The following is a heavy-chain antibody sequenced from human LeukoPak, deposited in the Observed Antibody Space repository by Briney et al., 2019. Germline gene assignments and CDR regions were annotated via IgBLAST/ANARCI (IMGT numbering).Heavy chain of an antibody. CDR3: ASGFGSSLEDYFDN. D-gene: IGHD6-6*01. V-gene: IGHV3-64*01. Sequence: PGESLRLSCAASGFTFSNYAMHWVRQAPGKGLEYVSGISNNGGSTYYANSVKGRFTTSRDNSKNTLYLQMGSLRAEDMAVYFCASGFGSSLEDYFDNWGQGTLVTVSS. J-gene: IGHJ4*02. CDR1: GFTFSNYA. CDR2: ISNNGGST.